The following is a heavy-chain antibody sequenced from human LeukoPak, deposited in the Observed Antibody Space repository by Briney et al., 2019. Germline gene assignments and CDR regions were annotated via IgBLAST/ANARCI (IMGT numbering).Heavy chain of an antibody. J-gene: IGHJ4*02. CDR3: AKVYRPYGDFHSFDY. CDR1: GFTFSTYA. D-gene: IGHD4-17*01. CDR2: ISGSGDST. Sequence: QTGGSLRLSCAASGFTFSTYAMSWVRQAPGKGLEWVSAISGSGDSTYYADSVKSRFTISRDNSKNTLYLQMNSLRAKDTATYYCAKVYRPYGDFHSFDYWAREPWSPSPQ. V-gene: IGHV3-23*01.